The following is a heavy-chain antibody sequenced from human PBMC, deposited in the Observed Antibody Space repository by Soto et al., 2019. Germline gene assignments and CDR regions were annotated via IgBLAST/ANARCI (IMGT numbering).Heavy chain of an antibody. J-gene: IGHJ4*02. CDR1: GFTFTSFA. Sequence: EVQLLESGGGLVQPGGSLRLSCAVSGFTFTSFAMAWVRQGPGKGLECVSVITGSGGGTYYAASVKGRLTISRDNAKNSLYLEMNSLRAEDTAVYYCARESEDLTSNLDYWGQGTLVTVSS. CDR2: ITGSGGGT. CDR3: ARESEDLTSNLDY. V-gene: IGHV3-23*01.